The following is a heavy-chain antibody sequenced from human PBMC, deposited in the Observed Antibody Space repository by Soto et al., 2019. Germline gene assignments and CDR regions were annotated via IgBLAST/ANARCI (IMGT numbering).Heavy chain of an antibody. V-gene: IGHV4-31*03. CDR2: IYYSGST. J-gene: IGHJ6*03. D-gene: IGHD3-3*01. CDR3: ARDRSAYYYYYYMDV. CDR1: GGSISSGGYY. Sequence: SETLSLTCTVSGGSISSGGYYWSWIRQHPGKGLEWIGYIYYSGSTYYNPSLKSRVTISVDTSKNQFSLKLSSVTAADTAVYYCARDRSAYYYYYYMDVWGKGTTVTVSS.